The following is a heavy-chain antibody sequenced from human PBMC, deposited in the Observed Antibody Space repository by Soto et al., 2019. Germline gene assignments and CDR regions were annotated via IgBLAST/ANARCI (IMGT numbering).Heavy chain of an antibody. Sequence: GGSLRLSCAASGFTFSSYSMNWVRQAPGKGLEWVSYISSSSSTIYYADSVKGRFTISRDNTKNSLYLQMNSLRAEDTAVYYCARAARTKAYSNYYFDYWGQGT. CDR3: ARAARTKAYSNYYFDY. CDR2: ISSSSSTI. D-gene: IGHD4-4*01. CDR1: GFTFSSYS. V-gene: IGHV3-48*01. J-gene: IGHJ4*02.